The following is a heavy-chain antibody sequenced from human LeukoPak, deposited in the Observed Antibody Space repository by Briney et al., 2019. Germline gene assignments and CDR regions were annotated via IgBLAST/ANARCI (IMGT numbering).Heavy chain of an antibody. Sequence: GGSLRLSCAASGFPVSSNYMSWVRQAPGKGLEWVSVIYSGGSTYYADSVKGRFTISRDNSKNTLYLQMNSLRAEDTAVYYCARDRSGSRRGFDYWGQGTLVTVSS. V-gene: IGHV3-53*01. CDR1: GFPVSSNY. CDR3: ARDRSGSRRGFDY. CDR2: IYSGGST. J-gene: IGHJ4*02. D-gene: IGHD1-26*01.